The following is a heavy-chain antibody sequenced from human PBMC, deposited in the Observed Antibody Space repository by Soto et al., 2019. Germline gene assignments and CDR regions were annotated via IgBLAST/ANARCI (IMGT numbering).Heavy chain of an antibody. CDR3: ARTVWPQSSYYFDY. D-gene: IGHD3-16*01. CDR2: INEDGSEK. J-gene: IGHJ4*02. CDR1: GFSFSLFW. Sequence: EVQLAESGGGLVQPGGSLRLSCAASGFSFSLFWMSWVRQTPGKGLEWVANINEDGSEKFFADSVKGRFTISRDNAKKSLSLQLNSLPADDTAVYYCARTVWPQSSYYFDYWGQGTLVTVSS. V-gene: IGHV3-7*03.